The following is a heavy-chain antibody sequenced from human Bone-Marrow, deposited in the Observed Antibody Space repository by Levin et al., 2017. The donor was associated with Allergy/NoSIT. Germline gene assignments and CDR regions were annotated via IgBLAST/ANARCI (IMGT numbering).Heavy chain of an antibody. V-gene: IGHV3-23*01. CDR1: GLTFSSYA. J-gene: IGHJ2*01. Sequence: GGSLRLSCAGSGLTFSSYAMNWVRRAPGKGLEWVSVISGSGGSTYYADSVKGRFTISRDNSKNTLYLQMSSLSAEDTAVYYCAKDSLHEEVSANFLYFDLWGRGTLVTVSS. CDR2: ISGSGGST. CDR3: AKDSLHEEVSANFLYFDL. D-gene: IGHD2-15*01.